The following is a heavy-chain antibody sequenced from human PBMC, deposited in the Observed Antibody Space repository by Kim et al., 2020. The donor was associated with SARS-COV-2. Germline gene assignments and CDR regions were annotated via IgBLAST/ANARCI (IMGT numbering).Heavy chain of an antibody. V-gene: IGHV3-21*01. D-gene: IGHD2-2*01. CDR1: GFTFSSYS. CDR3: ARENFCSSTRCYLGGNYYYYGMDV. CDR2: ISSSSSYI. Sequence: GGSLRLSCAASGFTFSSYSMNWVRQAPGKGLEWVSSISSSSSYIYYADSVKGRFTISRDNAKNSLYLQMNSLRAEDTAVYYCARENFCSSTRCYLGGNYYYYGMDVWGQGTTVTVSS. J-gene: IGHJ6*02.